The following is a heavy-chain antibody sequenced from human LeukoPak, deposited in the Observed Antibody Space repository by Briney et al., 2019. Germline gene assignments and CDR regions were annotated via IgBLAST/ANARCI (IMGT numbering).Heavy chain of an antibody. J-gene: IGHJ3*02. Sequence: SETLSLTCTVSGGSISSGDYYWSWIRQPPGKGLEWIGYIYYSGSTYYNPSLKSRVTISVDTSKNQFSLKLSSVTAADTAVYYCARDPLFYDSSGYLLADDAFDIRGQGTMVTVSS. V-gene: IGHV4-30-4*01. CDR2: IYYSGST. CDR3: ARDPLFYDSSGYLLADDAFDI. D-gene: IGHD3-22*01. CDR1: GGSISSGDYY.